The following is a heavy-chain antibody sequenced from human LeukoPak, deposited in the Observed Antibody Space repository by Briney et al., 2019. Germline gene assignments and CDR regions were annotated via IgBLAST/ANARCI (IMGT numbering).Heavy chain of an antibody. V-gene: IGHV4-39*07. J-gene: IGHJ4*02. CDR1: GGSISSSSYY. CDR2: NYYSGST. D-gene: IGHD6-13*01. CDR3: ARDDSSSWFPPFDY. Sequence: SETLSLTCTVSGGSISSSSYYWGWIRQPPGKGLEWIGSNYYSGSTYYNPSLKSRVTISVDTSKNQFSLKLSSVTAADTAVYYCARDDSSSWFPPFDYWGQGTLVTVSS.